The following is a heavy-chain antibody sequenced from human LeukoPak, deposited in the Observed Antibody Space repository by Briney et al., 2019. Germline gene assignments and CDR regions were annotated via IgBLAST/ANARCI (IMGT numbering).Heavy chain of an antibody. D-gene: IGHD5-12*01. J-gene: IGHJ4*02. Sequence: GGSLRLSCAASGFTFSSYAMSWVRQAPGKGLEWVSSISSSSSYIYYADSVKGRFTISRDNAKNSLYLQMNSLRAEDTAVYYCARGFGYSGYDPLDYWGQGTLVTVSS. V-gene: IGHV3-21*01. CDR1: GFTFSSYA. CDR2: ISSSSSYI. CDR3: ARGFGYSGYDPLDY.